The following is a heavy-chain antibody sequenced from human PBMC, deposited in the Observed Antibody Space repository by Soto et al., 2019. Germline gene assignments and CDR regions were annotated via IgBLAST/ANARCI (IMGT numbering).Heavy chain of an antibody. CDR2: VSHDGNNK. CDR1: GFTFSSYA. CDR3: ATDSGRSGPGDC. J-gene: IGHJ4*02. D-gene: IGHD6-19*01. V-gene: IGHV3-30-3*01. Sequence: QVQLVESGGGVVQPGRSLRLSCAASGFTFSSYAMHWVRQAPGKGLEWVAVVSHDGNNKYYGDFVKGRFTISRDNSKNTLFLQMSSLRAEDTAVYYCATDSGRSGPGDCWGQGTLVTVSS.